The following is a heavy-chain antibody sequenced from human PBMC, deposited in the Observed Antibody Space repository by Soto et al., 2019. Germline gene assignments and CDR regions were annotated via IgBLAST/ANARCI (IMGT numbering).Heavy chain of an antibody. Sequence: PSETLSLTCTVSGGSISSYYWSWIRQPPGKGLEWIGYIYYSGSTNYNPSLKSRVTISVDTSKNQFSLKLSSVTAADTAVYYCARDRGSITGTTLLRNYYYGMDVWGQGTTVTVSS. CDR2: IYYSGST. J-gene: IGHJ6*02. CDR1: GGSISSYY. V-gene: IGHV4-59*01. CDR3: ARDRGSITGTTLLRNYYYGMDV. D-gene: IGHD1-7*01.